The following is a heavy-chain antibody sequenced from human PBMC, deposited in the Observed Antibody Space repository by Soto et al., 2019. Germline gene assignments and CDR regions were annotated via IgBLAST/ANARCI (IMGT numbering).Heavy chain of an antibody. CDR3: GRDFGSGHADV. CDR2: IDPSDSYT. D-gene: IGHD1-26*01. Sequence: GESLKISCQTSDEIFNTYWITWVRQMPGRGLEWVGRIDPSDSYTTYNPSLKGHVILSVDRSMNTAYVQWTSLRASDTAMYFCGRDFGSGHADVWGQGTLVTVSS. V-gene: IGHV5-10-1*01. CDR1: DEIFNTYW. J-gene: IGHJ1*01.